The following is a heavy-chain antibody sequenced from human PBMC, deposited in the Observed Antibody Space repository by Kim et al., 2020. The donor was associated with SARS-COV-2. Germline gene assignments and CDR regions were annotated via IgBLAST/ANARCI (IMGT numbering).Heavy chain of an antibody. D-gene: IGHD3-9*01. CDR2: ISSSSSYI. J-gene: IGHJ4*02. CDR3: ARERRGYELRYFDWLLERLLDY. Sequence: GGSLRLSCAASGFTFSSYSMNWVRQAPGKGLEWVSSISSSSSYIYYADSVKGRFTISRDNAKNSLYLQMNSLRAEDTAVYYCARERRGYELRYFDWLLERLLDYWGQGTLVTVSS. V-gene: IGHV3-21*01. CDR1: GFTFSSYS.